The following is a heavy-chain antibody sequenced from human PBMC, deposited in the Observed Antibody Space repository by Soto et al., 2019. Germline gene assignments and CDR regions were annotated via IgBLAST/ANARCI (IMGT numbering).Heavy chain of an antibody. J-gene: IGHJ5*02. V-gene: IGHV4-39*01. CDR2: IFYLGSS. Sequence: SETLSLTCTVSGDSIISSDFYWGWVRQPPGKGLEWIGSIFYLGSSYYNPSLKSRVTMSVDTSKNQFSLRLRSVTAADTALYFCARHSLALRKNNWFDPWGQGIMVTVPQ. CDR3: ARHSLALRKNNWFDP. CDR1: GDSIISSDFY. D-gene: IGHD3-3*02.